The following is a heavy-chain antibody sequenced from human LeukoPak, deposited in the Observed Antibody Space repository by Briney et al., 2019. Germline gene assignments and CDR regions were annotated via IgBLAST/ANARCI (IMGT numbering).Heavy chain of an antibody. D-gene: IGHD3-10*01. V-gene: IGHV4-59*08. CDR1: GGSISSYY. CDR2: IYYSGST. J-gene: IGHJ6*02. CDR3: ASSLLSVQHGMDV. Sequence: SETLSLTCTVSGGSISSYYWSWIRQPPGKGLEWIGYIYYSGSTNYNPSLKSRVTISVDTSKNQFSLKLSSVTAADTAVYYCASSLLSVQHGMDVWGQGTTVTVSS.